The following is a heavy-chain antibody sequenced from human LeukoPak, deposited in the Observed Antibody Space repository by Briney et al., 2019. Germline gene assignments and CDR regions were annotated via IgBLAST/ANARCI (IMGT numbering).Heavy chain of an antibody. D-gene: IGHD6-6*01. Sequence: SVKVSCKASGGTFSSYAISWVRQAPGQGLEWMGGIIPIFGTANYAQKFQGRVTITTDESTSTAYMELSSLRSEDTAVYYCARAPAYSSSARSYYYYYYMDVWGKGTTVTVSS. CDR3: ARAPAYSSSARSYYYYYYMDV. CDR2: IIPIFGTA. CDR1: GGTFSSYA. J-gene: IGHJ6*03. V-gene: IGHV1-69*05.